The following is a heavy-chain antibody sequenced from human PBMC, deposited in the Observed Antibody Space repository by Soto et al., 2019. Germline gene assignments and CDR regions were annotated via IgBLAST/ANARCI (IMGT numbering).Heavy chain of an antibody. CDR1: GYTFTSYY. CDR2: INPSGGST. D-gene: IGHD4-4*01. J-gene: IGHJ5*02. V-gene: IGHV1-46*01. Sequence: ASVKVSCKASGYTFTSYYMHWVRQAPGQGLEWMGIINPSGGSTSYAQKFQGRVTMTRDTSTSTVYMELSSLRSEDTAVYYRARDRKRALQYVIGRSYNWFDPWGQGTLVTVSS. CDR3: ARDRKRALQYVIGRSYNWFDP.